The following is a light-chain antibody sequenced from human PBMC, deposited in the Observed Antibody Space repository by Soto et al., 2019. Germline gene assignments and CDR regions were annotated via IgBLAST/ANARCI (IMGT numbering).Light chain of an antibody. J-gene: IGKJ1*01. CDR3: QQFGVTRWA. V-gene: IGKV3-20*01. CDR1: QSITSSY. CDR2: GAS. Sequence: EIVLTQSPGTLSLSPGERATLSCRASQSITSSYIAWYQRKPGQAPRLLMYGASNRANGIPDRFSGSGSGTDFTLMISRLETEDFAVYYCQQFGVTRWAFGQGTKVEVK.